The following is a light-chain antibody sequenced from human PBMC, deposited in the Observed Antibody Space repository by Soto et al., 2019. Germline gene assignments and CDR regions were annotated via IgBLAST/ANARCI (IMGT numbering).Light chain of an antibody. CDR3: SSDAGSNNIGV. CDR2: EVT. V-gene: IGLV2-8*01. J-gene: IGLJ1*01. Sequence: QSALTQPPSASGSPGQSVTISCTGTSSDVGGYNYVSWYQQHPGKAPKLMIYEVTKRPSGVPDRFSGSKSGNTASLTVSGLQAEDESDYYCSSDAGSNNIGVFVTGSKDTVL. CDR1: SSDVGGYNY.